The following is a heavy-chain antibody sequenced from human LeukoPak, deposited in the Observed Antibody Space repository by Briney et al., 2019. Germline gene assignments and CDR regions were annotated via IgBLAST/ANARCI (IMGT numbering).Heavy chain of an antibody. J-gene: IGHJ4*02. CDR1: GFTFSSYA. CDR3: ATDAGGAAFDY. V-gene: IGHV3-30-3*01. CDR2: ISYDGSNK. D-gene: IGHD4/OR15-4a*01. Sequence: GGSLRLSCAASGFTFSSYAMHWVRQAPGKGLEWVAVISYDGSNKYYADSVKGRFTISRDNSKNTLYLQMNSLRAEDTAVYYCATDAGGAAFDYWGQGTLVTVSS.